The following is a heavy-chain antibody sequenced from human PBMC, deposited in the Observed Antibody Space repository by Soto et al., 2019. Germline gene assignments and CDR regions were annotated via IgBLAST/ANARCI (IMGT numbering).Heavy chain of an antibody. CDR3: ARAPYYYESSGYYPFDY. Sequence: PSESLSLTGPVSGCSISSGDYYWSWIRQPPGKGLEWIGYIYYSGSTYYNPSLKSRVTISVDTSKNQFSLKLSSVTAADTAVYYCARAPYYYESSGYYPFDYWGQGTLVTVSS. D-gene: IGHD3-22*01. CDR1: GCSISSGDYY. CDR2: IYYSGST. J-gene: IGHJ4*02. V-gene: IGHV4-30-4*01.